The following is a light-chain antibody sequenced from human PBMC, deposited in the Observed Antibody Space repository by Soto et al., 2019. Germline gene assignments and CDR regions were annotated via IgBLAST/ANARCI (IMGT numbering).Light chain of an antibody. J-gene: IGLJ1*01. CDR2: DDN. CDR3: GPWDSSLSAYV. CDR1: SSNIGGNS. V-gene: IGLV1-51*01. Sequence: QSVLTQPPSVSAAPGQKVTMSWSGSSSNIGGNSVSWYQQLPGTAPKLLIYDDNKRPSGIPDRFSGSKSGTSATLGITGFQTGDEADYYCGPWDSSLSAYVFGTGTKVTVL.